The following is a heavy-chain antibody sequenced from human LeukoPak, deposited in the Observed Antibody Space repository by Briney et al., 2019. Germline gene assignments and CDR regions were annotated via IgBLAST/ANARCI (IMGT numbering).Heavy chain of an antibody. CDR3: ARGISSSWTNDY. Sequence: PSQTLSLTCTVSGGSISSGDYYWSWIRQPPGKGLEWIGYIYYSGSTYYNPSLKSRVTISVDTSKNQFSLKLSSVIAADTAVYYCARGISSSWTNDYWGQGTLVTVSS. CDR2: IYYSGST. J-gene: IGHJ4*02. D-gene: IGHD6-13*01. V-gene: IGHV4-30-4*01. CDR1: GGSISSGDYY.